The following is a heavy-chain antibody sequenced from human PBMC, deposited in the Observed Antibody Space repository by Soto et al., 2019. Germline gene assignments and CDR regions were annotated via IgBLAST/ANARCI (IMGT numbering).Heavy chain of an antibody. D-gene: IGHD5-12*01. J-gene: IGHJ6*02. CDR2: IIPIFGTA. CDR1: GGTFSSYA. Sequence: QVQLVQSGAEVKKPGSSVKVSCKASGGTFSSYAISWVRQAPGQGLEWMGGIIPIFGTANYAQKFQGRVTIPADKSTSTAYMELSSLRSEDTAVYYCARGEMATTSYYYYGMDVWGQGTTVTVSS. V-gene: IGHV1-69*06. CDR3: ARGEMATTSYYYYGMDV.